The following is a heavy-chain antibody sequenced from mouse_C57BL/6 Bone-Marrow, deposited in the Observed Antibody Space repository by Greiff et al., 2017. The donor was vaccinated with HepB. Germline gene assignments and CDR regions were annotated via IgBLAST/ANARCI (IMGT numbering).Heavy chain of an antibody. Sequence: QVQLQQSGAELVRPGPSVKVSCKASGYAFTNYLIEWVKQRPGQGLEWIGVINPGSGGTNYNEKFKGKATLTADKSSSTAYMQLSSLTSEDSAVYFCASRGSSYAMDYWGQGTSVTVSS. CDR2: INPGSGGT. CDR1: GYAFTNYL. D-gene: IGHD1-1*01. V-gene: IGHV1-54*01. J-gene: IGHJ4*01. CDR3: ASRGSSYAMDY.